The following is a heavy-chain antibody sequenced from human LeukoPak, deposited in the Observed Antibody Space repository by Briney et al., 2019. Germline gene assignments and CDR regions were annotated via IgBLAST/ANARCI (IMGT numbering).Heavy chain of an antibody. J-gene: IGHJ4*02. CDR3: AKGRGYCTGGSCYSDY. CDR1: GFTFSNYA. V-gene: IGHV3-23*01. CDR2: VSGSDGST. Sequence: PGGSLRLSCTASGFTFSNYAMSWVREAPGMGLEWVSTVSGSDGSTYYADSVKRRFTISRDNSKYTLYLQMNSLRVEDTAIYYCAKGRGYCTGGSCYSDYWGQGTLVTVSS. D-gene: IGHD2-15*01.